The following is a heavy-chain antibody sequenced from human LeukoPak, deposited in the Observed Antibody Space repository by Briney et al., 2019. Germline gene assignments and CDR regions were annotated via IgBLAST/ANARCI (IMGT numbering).Heavy chain of an antibody. CDR2: INTDRSST. D-gene: IGHD3-3*01. Sequence: PGGSLRLSCAASGFTFSNYWMHWVRQAPGKGLEWVSRINTDRSSTSYADSVKGRFTISRDNAKNTVYLQMNSLRAEDTAVYYCARGKFWSGYSNFDYWGQGTLVTVSS. V-gene: IGHV3-74*01. CDR1: GFTFSNYW. J-gene: IGHJ4*02. CDR3: ARGKFWSGYSNFDY.